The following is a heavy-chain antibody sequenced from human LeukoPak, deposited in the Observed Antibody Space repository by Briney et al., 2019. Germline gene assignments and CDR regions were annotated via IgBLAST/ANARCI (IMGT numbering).Heavy chain of an antibody. CDR2: IHQHGNEK. CDR3: ATLNGPLFEY. Sequence: GGSLRLSCAASGFTFSNYWMSWVRQAPGKGLEWVASIHQHGNEKYFVDSVRGRFTISRDNAKSSLYLQMSSLRAEDTAVYYCATLNGPLFEYWGQGTLVTVSS. V-gene: IGHV3-7*01. J-gene: IGHJ4*02. CDR1: GFTFSNYW. D-gene: IGHD2-8*01.